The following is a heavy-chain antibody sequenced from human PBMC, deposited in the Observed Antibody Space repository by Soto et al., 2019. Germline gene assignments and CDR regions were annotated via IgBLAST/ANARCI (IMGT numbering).Heavy chain of an antibody. V-gene: IGHV3-30*18. D-gene: IGHD4-17*01. CDR3: AKFVLPDTYGDYGNGGDYYHYMAV. J-gene: IGHJ6*03. CDR2: ISYDGSNK. Sequence: QVQLVESGGGVVQPGRSLRLSCAASGFTFSSYGMHWVRQAPGKGLEWVAVISYDGSNKYYADSVKGRFTISRDNSKNTLYLQMNSLRAEDTAVYYCAKFVLPDTYGDYGNGGDYYHYMAVRGKGTTVTVSS. CDR1: GFTFSSYG.